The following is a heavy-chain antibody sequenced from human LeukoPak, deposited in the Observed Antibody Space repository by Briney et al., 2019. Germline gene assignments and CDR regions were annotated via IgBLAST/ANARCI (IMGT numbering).Heavy chain of an antibody. D-gene: IGHD3-10*01. Sequence: ASVKVSCKASGYTFTSYGISWVRQAPGQGLEWMGWISAYNGNTNYAQKLQGRVTMTTDTSTSTAYMELRSLRSDDTAVYYCARDTMVRGAPSWFDPWGQGTLVTVSS. V-gene: IGHV1-18*01. CDR1: GYTFTSYG. CDR2: ISAYNGNT. CDR3: ARDTMVRGAPSWFDP. J-gene: IGHJ5*02.